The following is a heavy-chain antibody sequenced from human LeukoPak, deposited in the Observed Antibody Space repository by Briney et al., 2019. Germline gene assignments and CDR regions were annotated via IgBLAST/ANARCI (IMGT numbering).Heavy chain of an antibody. CDR1: GGSISSSSYD. Sequence: SETLSLTCTASGGSISSSSYDSGWIRQPPGKGLEWIGSIYYSGSTYYNPSLKSRVNVSVDTSKNQFSLKLSSVTAADTAVYYCARRARYDFWSGYYKGYYYYMDVWGKGTTVTVSS. CDR2: IYYSGST. CDR3: ARRARYDFWSGYYKGYYYYMDV. J-gene: IGHJ6*03. D-gene: IGHD3-3*01. V-gene: IGHV4-39*07.